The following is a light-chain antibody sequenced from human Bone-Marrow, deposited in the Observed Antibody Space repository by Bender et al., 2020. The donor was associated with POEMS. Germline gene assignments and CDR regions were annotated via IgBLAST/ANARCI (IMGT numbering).Light chain of an antibody. CDR3: SSYTGSNIV. CDR2: DVY. CDR1: SSDVGGYNC. J-gene: IGLJ1*01. V-gene: IGLV2-14*03. Sequence: QSALTQPASVSGSPGQSITISCTGTSSDVGGYNCVSWYQQHPGKAPKLILFDVYSRPSSVPDRFSGSKSGNTASLTVSGLQAEDEADYYCSSYTGSNIVFGTGTKVTVL.